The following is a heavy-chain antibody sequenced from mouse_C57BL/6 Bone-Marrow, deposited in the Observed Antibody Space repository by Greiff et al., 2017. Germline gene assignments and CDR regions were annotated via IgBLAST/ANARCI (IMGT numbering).Heavy chain of an antibody. CDR3: AREGDDEGYFDV. CDR1: GYTFTDYY. Sequence: VQLQQSGPELVKPGASVKISCKASGYTFTDYYINWVKQRPGQGLAWIGWIYPGSGNTKYNEKFKGKATLTVDTSSSTAYMQLSSLTSEDSAVYFCAREGDDEGYFDVWGTGTTVTVSS. D-gene: IGHD2-12*01. CDR2: IYPGSGNT. J-gene: IGHJ1*03. V-gene: IGHV1-84*01.